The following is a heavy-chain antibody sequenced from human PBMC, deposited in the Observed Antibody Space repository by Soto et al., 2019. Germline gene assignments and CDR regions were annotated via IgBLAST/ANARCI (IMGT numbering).Heavy chain of an antibody. CDR3: AREVVAVAGIYYYGMDV. D-gene: IGHD6-19*01. CDR1: GYTFTGYY. CDR2: INPNSGGT. J-gene: IGHJ6*02. V-gene: IGHV1-2*04. Sequence: ASVKVSCKASGYTFTGYYMHWVRQAPGQGLEWMGWINPNSGGTNYAQKFQGWVTMTRDTSISTAYMELSRLRSDDTAVYYCAREVVAVAGIYYYGMDVWGQGTTVTVS.